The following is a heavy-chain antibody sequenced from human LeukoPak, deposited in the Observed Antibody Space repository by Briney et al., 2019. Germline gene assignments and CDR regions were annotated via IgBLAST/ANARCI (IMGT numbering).Heavy chain of an antibody. CDR2: IYYGGST. Sequence: SETLSLTCTVSGGSISSYYWGWIRQPPGKGLEWIASIYYGGSTYYDPSLKSRVTISVDTSKNKFSLKLSSVTAADTAVYYCVRDKNSLFDYWGQGTLVTVSS. J-gene: IGHJ4*02. CDR3: VRDKNSLFDY. CDR1: GGSISSYY. D-gene: IGHD1/OR15-1a*01. V-gene: IGHV4-39*07.